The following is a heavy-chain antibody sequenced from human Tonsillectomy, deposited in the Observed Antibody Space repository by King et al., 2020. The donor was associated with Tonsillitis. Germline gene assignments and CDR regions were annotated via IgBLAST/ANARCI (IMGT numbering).Heavy chain of an antibody. Sequence: VQLVESGGDLVQPGGSLRLSCAASGFTFSGYAMTWGRQAPGKGLEWVAGISYSGNNTSYAASVKGRFTISRDNSKNTLHLQMNSLRAEDTAIYYCVMTTPYYFDYWGQGTLVTVSS. CDR2: ISYSGNNT. J-gene: IGHJ4*02. CDR1: GFTFSGYA. D-gene: IGHD1-1*01. V-gene: IGHV3-23*04. CDR3: VMTTPYYFDY.